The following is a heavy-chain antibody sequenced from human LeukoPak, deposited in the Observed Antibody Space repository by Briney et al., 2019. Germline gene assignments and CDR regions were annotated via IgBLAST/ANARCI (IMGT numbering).Heavy chain of an antibody. CDR1: GGSIDSRSYY. J-gene: IGHJ4*02. CDR2: IYHSGST. Sequence: SETLSLTCTVSGGSIDSRSYYWDWIRQAPGKGLEWIGTIYHSGSTEYNPSLKSRVAIFVDTSKNQFSLILHSVAAADTAVYYCARLEGSGSYYDYWGQGTLVTVPS. CDR3: ARLEGSGSYYDY. D-gene: IGHD3-10*01. V-gene: IGHV4-39*01.